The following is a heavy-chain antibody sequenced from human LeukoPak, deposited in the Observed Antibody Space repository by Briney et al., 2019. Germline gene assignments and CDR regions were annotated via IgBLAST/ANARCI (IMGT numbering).Heavy chain of an antibody. V-gene: IGHV4-30-2*01. Sequence: SQTLSLTCTVSGGSISSGGYYWSWIRQPPGKGLEWIGEINHSGSTNYNPSLKSRVTISVDTSKNQFSLKLSSVTAADTAVYYCARLRLGQLVTVMDVWGKGTTVTVSS. D-gene: IGHD6-6*01. CDR3: ARLRLGQLVTVMDV. CDR2: INHSGST. CDR1: GGSISSGGYY. J-gene: IGHJ6*04.